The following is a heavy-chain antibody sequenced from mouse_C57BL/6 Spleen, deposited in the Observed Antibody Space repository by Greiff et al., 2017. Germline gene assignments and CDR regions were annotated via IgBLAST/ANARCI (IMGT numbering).Heavy chain of an antibody. CDR1: GYTFTDYY. D-gene: IGHD1-1*02. J-gene: IGHJ4*01. CDR3: ARRGGGAMDY. CDR2: INPNNGGT. V-gene: IGHV1-26*01. Sequence: EVQLQQSGPELVKPGASVQISCKASGYTFTDYYLNWVKQSHGKSLEWIGDINPNNGGTSYNQKFKGKATLTVNKSSSTAYMEHRSLTSEDSAVYYGARRGGGAMDYWGQGTSVTVSS.